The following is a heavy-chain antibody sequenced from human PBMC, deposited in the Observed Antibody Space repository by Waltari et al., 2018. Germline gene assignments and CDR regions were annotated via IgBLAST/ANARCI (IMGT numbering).Heavy chain of an antibody. V-gene: IGHV1-18*01. Sequence: QVQMVQSGAEVKKPGASVTVPCAASAYTFNSFRISQVRQAPGQGREWMGWISAYNANTNYAQKFQGRVTMTTDTSTRTAYMELRSLRSADTAVYYCARDYGSGYGLFDYWGQGTLVTVSS. J-gene: IGHJ4*02. D-gene: IGHD3-10*01. CDR3: ARDYGSGYGLFDY. CDR2: ISAYNANT. CDR1: AYTFNSFR.